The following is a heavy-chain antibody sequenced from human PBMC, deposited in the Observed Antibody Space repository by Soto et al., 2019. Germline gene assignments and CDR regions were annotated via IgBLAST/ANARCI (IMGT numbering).Heavy chain of an antibody. Sequence: EVQLLQSGGDLVQPGGSLRLSCAASGFTFSAYAMSWVRQSPGKWLEWVSAISGSGDRTYYADSVKGRFTISRDSSDTTLYMQMNSMRAEDTAIYYCAKDRLSYYGSGSLWYLDYWGQGTLVIVSS. J-gene: IGHJ4*02. CDR3: AKDRLSYYGSGSLWYLDY. CDR1: GFTFSAYA. CDR2: ISGSGDRT. D-gene: IGHD3-10*01. V-gene: IGHV3-23*01.